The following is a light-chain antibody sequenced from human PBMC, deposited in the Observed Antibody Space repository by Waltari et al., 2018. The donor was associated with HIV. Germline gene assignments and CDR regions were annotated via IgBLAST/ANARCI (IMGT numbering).Light chain of an antibody. CDR3: QQYGSSPYT. Sequence: EFVLTQSPGALSLSPGARTTLSCRARPTIDNNYLAWYQKKSGQAPRLLIYGASNRAAGNPDRFSGSGSGTDVTLTISRLEPEDFAVYFCQQYGSSPYTFGQGT. CDR2: GAS. CDR1: PTIDNNY. V-gene: IGKV3-20*01. J-gene: IGKJ2*01.